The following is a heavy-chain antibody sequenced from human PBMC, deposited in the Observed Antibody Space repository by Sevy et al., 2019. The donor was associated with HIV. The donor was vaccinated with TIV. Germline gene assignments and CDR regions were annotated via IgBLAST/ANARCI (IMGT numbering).Heavy chain of an antibody. J-gene: IGHJ4*02. D-gene: IGHD1-1*01. Sequence: GGSLRLSCAASGFTFSSYEMNWVRQAPGKGLEGVSYISSSGSTIYYADSVKGRFTISRDNAKNSLYLQMNSLRAEDTAVYYCAREAGSGGFDYWGQGTLVTVSS. CDR3: AREAGSGGFDY. CDR2: ISSSGSTI. CDR1: GFTFSSYE. V-gene: IGHV3-48*03.